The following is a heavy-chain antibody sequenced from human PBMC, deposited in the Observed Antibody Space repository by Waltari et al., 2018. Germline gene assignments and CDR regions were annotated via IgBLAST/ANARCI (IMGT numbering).Heavy chain of an antibody. D-gene: IGHD3-9*01. J-gene: IGHJ5*02. CDR3: ARDRSLTGHNWFDP. CDR1: GGSISSGSYY. Sequence: QVQLQESGPGLVKPSQTLSLTCTVSGGSISSGSYYLSWLRQPAGKGLEWIGRIYTSGSTNYNPSLKRRVTISVDTSKNQFSLKLSSVTAADTAVYYCARDRSLTGHNWFDPWGQGTLVTVSS. CDR2: IYTSGST. V-gene: IGHV4-61*02.